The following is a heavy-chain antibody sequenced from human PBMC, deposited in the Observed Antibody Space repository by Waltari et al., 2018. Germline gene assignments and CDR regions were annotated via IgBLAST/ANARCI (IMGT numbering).Heavy chain of an antibody. CDR2: MNPNTGDT. CDR3: ARGRDVYAGFDYNWFDP. D-gene: IGHD5-12*01. J-gene: IGHJ5*02. Sequence: QVQLLLSVAEVTKPGASVNVPCPAVAYTFTTSDIHWVRQASGQGLEWMGWMNPNTGDTGFAQRFQGRVTMTRDTSFNTAYMELSTLTSEDTALYYCARGRDVYAGFDYNWFDPWGPGTLVTVSS. V-gene: IGHV1-8*02. CDR1: AYTFTTSD.